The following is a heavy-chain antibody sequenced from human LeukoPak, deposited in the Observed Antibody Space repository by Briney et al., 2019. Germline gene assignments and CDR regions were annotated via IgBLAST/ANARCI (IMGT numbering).Heavy chain of an antibody. CDR3: EKQQLSGKNYYYYGMDV. V-gene: IGHV3-23*01. D-gene: IGHD6-13*01. CDR1: GFTFSSYA. J-gene: IGHJ6*02. CDR2: ISGSGGST. Sequence: GGSLRLSCAASGFTFSSYAMSWVRQAPGKGLEWVSAISGSGGSTYYADSVKGRFTISRDNSKNTLYLQMNSLRAEDTAVYYCEKQQLSGKNYYYYGMDVWGQGTRSPSP.